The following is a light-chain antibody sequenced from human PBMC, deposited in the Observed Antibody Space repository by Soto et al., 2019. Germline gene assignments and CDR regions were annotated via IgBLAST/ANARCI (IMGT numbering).Light chain of an antibody. J-gene: IGLJ1*01. CDR3: GTWDSSLSAGV. CDR1: SSNIGNNY. V-gene: IGLV1-51*01. CDR2: DNN. Sequence: VVTQPPSVSAAPGQKVTISCSGSSSNIGNNYVSWYQQLPGTAPKLLIYDNNKRPSGIPDRFSGSKSGTSATLGITGLQTGDEADYYCGTWDSSLSAGVFGTGTKLTVL.